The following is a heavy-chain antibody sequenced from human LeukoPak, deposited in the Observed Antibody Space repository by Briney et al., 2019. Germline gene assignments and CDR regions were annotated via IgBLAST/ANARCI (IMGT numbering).Heavy chain of an antibody. CDR2: ISGGGGGT. Sequence: GGSLRLSCAASGFTFRSYAMSWVRQAPGQGLEWVSSISGGGGGTYYANSVKGRFTISRDNSKSTLYLQMNGLRAEDTAVYYCAKISTPIPAAGAMDNWGQGTLVTVSS. D-gene: IGHD6-13*01. V-gene: IGHV3-23*01. CDR1: GFTFRSYA. J-gene: IGHJ4*02. CDR3: AKISTPIPAAGAMDN.